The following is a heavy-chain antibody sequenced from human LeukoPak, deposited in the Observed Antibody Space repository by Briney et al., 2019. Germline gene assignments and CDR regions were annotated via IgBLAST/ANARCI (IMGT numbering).Heavy chain of an antibody. D-gene: IGHD3-22*01. CDR3: ARLSFGKGDYDSSGYFDY. CDR2: IIPIFGTA. Sequence: ASVKVSCKASGGTFSSYAISWVRQAPGQGLEWMGGIIPIFGTANYAQKFQGRVTITTDESTSTAYMELSSLRSEDTAVYYCARLSFGKGDYDSSGYFDYWGQGTLVTVSS. CDR1: GGTFSSYA. J-gene: IGHJ4*02. V-gene: IGHV1-69*05.